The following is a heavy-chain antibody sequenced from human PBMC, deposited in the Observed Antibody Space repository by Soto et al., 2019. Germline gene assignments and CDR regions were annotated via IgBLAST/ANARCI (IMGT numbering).Heavy chain of an antibody. J-gene: IGHJ3*02. V-gene: IGHV3-23*01. D-gene: IGHD3-3*01. CDR3: AKDGGITIFGVVIMPPTAFDI. CDR2: ISGSGGST. Sequence: PGGSLRLSCAASGFTFSSYAMSWVRQAPGKGLEWASAISGSGGSTYYADSVKGRFTISRDNSKNTLYLQMNSLRAEDTAVYYCAKDGGITIFGVVIMPPTAFDIWGQGTMVTVSS. CDR1: GFTFSSYA.